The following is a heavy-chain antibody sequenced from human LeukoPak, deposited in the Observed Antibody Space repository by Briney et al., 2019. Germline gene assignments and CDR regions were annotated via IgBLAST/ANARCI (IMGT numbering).Heavy chain of an antibody. V-gene: IGHV4-34*01. Sequence: SETLSLTCAVYGGSFSGYYWSWIRQPPGKGLEWIGEINHSGSTNYNPSLKSRVTISVDTSKNQFYLKLSSVTAEDTAVYYCARVVTIFGVVPDYYYYYYMDVWGKGTTVTVSS. D-gene: IGHD3-3*01. J-gene: IGHJ6*03. CDR2: INHSGST. CDR3: ARVVTIFGVVPDYYYYYYMDV. CDR1: GGSFSGYY.